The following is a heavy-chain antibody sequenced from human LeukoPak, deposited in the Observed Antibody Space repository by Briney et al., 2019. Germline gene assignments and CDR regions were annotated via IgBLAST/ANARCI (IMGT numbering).Heavy chain of an antibody. CDR1: GFTFISYW. CDR3: ASRFYGTGAFDI. D-gene: IGHD3-10*01. CDR2: IKQDGSEK. Sequence: PGGSLRLSCAASGFTFISYWMSGVRQAPGKGLEWVANIKQDGSEKYYVDSVKGRFTISRDNAKNSLYMQMNSLRAEDTAVYYCASRFYGTGAFDIWGQGTMVTVSS. V-gene: IGHV3-7*01. J-gene: IGHJ3*02.